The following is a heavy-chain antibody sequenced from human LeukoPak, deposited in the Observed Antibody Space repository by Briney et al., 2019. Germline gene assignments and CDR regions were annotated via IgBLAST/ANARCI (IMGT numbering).Heavy chain of an antibody. D-gene: IGHD3-3*01. CDR2: IYYSGST. V-gene: IGHV4-59*01. J-gene: IGHJ3*02. CDR1: GGSISSYY. CDR3: ARFSYYDFWSGYPKAAFDI. Sequence: SETLSLTCTASGGSISSYYWSWIRQPPGKGLEWIGYIYYSGSTNYNPSLKSRVTISVDTSKNQFSLKLSSVTAADTAVYYCARFSYYDFWSGYPKAAFDIWGQGTMVTVSS.